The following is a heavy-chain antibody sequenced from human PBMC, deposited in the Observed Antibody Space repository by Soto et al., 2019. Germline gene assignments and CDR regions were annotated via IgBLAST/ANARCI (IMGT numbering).Heavy chain of an antibody. Sequence: ASVKVSCKASGYTFTSYGISWVRQAPGQGLEWMGWISAYNGNTNYAQRLQGRVTMTTDTSTSTAYMELRSLRSDDTAVYYCARDSTQWLVFDYWGQGTLVTVSS. CDR3: ARDSTQWLVFDY. D-gene: IGHD6-19*01. J-gene: IGHJ4*02. CDR2: ISAYNGNT. V-gene: IGHV1-18*01. CDR1: GYTFTSYG.